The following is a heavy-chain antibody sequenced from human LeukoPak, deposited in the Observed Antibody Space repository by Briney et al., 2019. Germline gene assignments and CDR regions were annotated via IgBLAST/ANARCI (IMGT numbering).Heavy chain of an antibody. Sequence: GGSLRLSCTLSGFTPVHYWMTWVRQAPGKGLEWVANINQDGSEIFYVDSVRGRFTISRDNAKNSLYLQMNSLSAEDTAVYYCARLGAGMHFFYLDLWGQGTLVTVSS. CDR3: ARLGAGMHFFYLDL. D-gene: IGHD3-3*02. J-gene: IGHJ4*02. V-gene: IGHV3-7*01. CDR1: GFTPVHYW. CDR2: INQDGSEI.